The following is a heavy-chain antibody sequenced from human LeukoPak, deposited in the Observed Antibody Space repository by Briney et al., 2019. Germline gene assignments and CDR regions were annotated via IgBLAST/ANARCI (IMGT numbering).Heavy chain of an antibody. CDR1: GDGVSSNSAA. V-gene: IGHV6-1*01. CDR2: TYYRSKWYN. J-gene: IGHJ6*03. Sequence: SQTLSLTCAISGDGVSSNSAAWNWIRQSPSRGLEWLGRTYYRSKWYNDYAVSVKSRIAINPDTSKNQFSLQLNSVTPEDTAVYYCARGKSYSSGWYDQIRYYYYMDVWGKGTTVTISS. D-gene: IGHD6-19*01. CDR3: ARGKSYSSGWYDQIRYYYYMDV.